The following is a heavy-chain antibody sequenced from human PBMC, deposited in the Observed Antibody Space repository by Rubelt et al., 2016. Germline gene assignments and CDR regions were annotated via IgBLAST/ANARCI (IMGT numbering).Heavy chain of an antibody. CDR1: GFTVSNSY. CDR2: LYSGGAA. D-gene: IGHD6-19*01. V-gene: IGHV3-66*01. Sequence: PGGSLRLSCAASGFTVSNSYIHWVRQAPGKGLEWVSVLYSGGAAYYAGSVKGRFTISRDSSKNTLYLQMDSLRAEDTAIYYCTKDFSTGLYNRLEIWGQGALVTVSS. J-gene: IGHJ4*02. CDR3: TKDFSTGLYNRLEI.